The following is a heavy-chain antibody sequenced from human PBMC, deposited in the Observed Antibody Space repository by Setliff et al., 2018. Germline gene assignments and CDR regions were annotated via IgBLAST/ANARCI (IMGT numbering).Heavy chain of an antibody. CDR1: GGTFSTYA. Sequence: SVKVSCKASGGTFSTYAISRVRQAPGQGLEWMGGIIPIFGTANYAQKFQGRVTITADESTSTAYMELSSLRSEDTAVYYCARGEDIVVVPAGFDDYSNYEDYYYGMDVWGQGTTVTVSS. V-gene: IGHV1-69*13. J-gene: IGHJ6*02. CDR3: ARGEDIVVVPAGFDDYSNYEDYYYGMDV. CDR2: IIPIFGTA. D-gene: IGHD2-2*01.